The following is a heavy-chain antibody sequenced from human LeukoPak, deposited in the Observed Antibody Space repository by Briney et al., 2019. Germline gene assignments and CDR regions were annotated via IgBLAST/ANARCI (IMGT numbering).Heavy chain of an antibody. CDR2: IYTRGST. V-gene: IGHV4-4*07. D-gene: IGHD6-19*01. CDR1: GGSISRSS. CDR3: ARESPGYSSGWYYFDY. Sequence: SETLSLTCTVSGGSISRSSTSWVRQPPGKGLEWIARIYTRGSTNYNPYLKSRVTMSVDTSKNQFSLKLTSVTAADTAVYYCARESPGYSSGWYYFDYWGQGTLVTVSS. J-gene: IGHJ4*02.